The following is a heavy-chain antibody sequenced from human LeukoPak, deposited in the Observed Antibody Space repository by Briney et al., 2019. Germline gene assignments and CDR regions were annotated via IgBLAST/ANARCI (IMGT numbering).Heavy chain of an antibody. J-gene: IGHJ3*02. D-gene: IGHD3-3*01. CDR2: ISSSGSTI. Sequence: PGGSLRLSCAASGFTFSDYYMSWIRQAPGKGLEWVSYISSSGSTIYYADSVKGRFTISRDNAKNSLYLQMNSLRAEDTAVYYCARVRDYDFWSGYSYDAFDIWGQGTMVTVSS. CDR3: ARVRDYDFWSGYSYDAFDI. CDR1: GFTFSDYY. V-gene: IGHV3-11*04.